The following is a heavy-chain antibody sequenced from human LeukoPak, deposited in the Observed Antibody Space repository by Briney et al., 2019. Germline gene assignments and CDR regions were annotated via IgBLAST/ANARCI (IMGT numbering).Heavy chain of an antibody. J-gene: IGHJ4*02. CDR2: IYYSGST. CDR3: ARALGYYDY. Sequence: SETPSLTCTVSGGSISNYYWSWIRQPPGKGLECIGYIYYSGSTNYNPSLKSRVTISLDTSKNQFSLKLTSVTAADTALYYCARALGYYDYWGQGTLVTVSS. CDR1: GGSISNYY. D-gene: IGHD3-22*01. V-gene: IGHV4-59*01.